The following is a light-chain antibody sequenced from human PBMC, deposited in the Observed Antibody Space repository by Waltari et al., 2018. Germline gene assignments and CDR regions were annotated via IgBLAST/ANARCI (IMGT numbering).Light chain of an antibody. CDR3: QQTDSFPLT. Sequence: DIQMTQSPSSVSASVGDRVTISCQASQDVSTWVAWYQQKPGKPPKLQIHGSTTLQSGVPSRFSGSGSGTDFTLTINGLQPDDFASYICQQTDSFPLTFGGGTKVDIK. CDR2: GST. CDR1: QDVSTW. V-gene: IGKV1-12*01. J-gene: IGKJ4*01.